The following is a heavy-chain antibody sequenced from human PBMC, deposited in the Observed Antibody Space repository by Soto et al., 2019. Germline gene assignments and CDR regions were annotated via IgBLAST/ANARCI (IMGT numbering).Heavy chain of an antibody. CDR1: GFTSSSYG. J-gene: IGHJ6*02. CDR2: IWYDGSNK. D-gene: IGHD6-6*01. CDR3: AGREARDYYYGMDV. V-gene: IGHV3-33*01. Sequence: GGSLRLSCAAAGFTSSSYGMHWVRQAPGKGLEWVAVIWYDGSNKYYADSVKGRFTISRDNSKNTLYLQMNSLRAEDTAVYYCAGREARDYYYGMDVWGQGTTVTVSS.